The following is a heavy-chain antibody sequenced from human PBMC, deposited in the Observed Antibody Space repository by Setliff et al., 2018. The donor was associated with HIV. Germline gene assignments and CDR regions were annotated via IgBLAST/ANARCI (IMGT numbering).Heavy chain of an antibody. V-gene: IGHV1-18*01. D-gene: IGHD1-26*01. CDR1: GYTFSSYE. Sequence: ASVKVSCKASGYTFSSYEISWVRQAPGQGLEWMGRISTSNGYTNYAQKLQGKVTVTTDTSTSIAYMELRGLRSDDTAVYYCARGGSYWGDAFDIWGQGTMVTVSS. CDR2: ISTSNGYT. CDR3: ARGGSYWGDAFDI. J-gene: IGHJ3*02.